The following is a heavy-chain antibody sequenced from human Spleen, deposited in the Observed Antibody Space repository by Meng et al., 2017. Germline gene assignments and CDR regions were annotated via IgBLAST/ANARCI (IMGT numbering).Heavy chain of an antibody. CDR3: ARVIDGYYFDY. Sequence: QVQLQQWGAGLLKPSETLSLTCAVSGGSISINNWWSWVRQPPGKGLEWIGEIFQSGSTNYNPSLKSRVTISIDKSKNQFSLKLYSVTAADTAVYFCARVIDGYYFDYWGEGTLVTVSS. J-gene: IGHJ4*02. D-gene: IGHD2-21*01. CDR1: GGSISINNW. V-gene: IGHV4-4*02. CDR2: IFQSGST.